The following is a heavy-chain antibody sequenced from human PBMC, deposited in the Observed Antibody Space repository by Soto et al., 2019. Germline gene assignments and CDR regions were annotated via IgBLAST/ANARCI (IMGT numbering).Heavy chain of an antibody. J-gene: IGHJ6*02. Sequence: QAQLVQSGSEVKRPGASVKVSCRSFDNTFTYYGINWVRQAPGQGLEWLGWISGYNANTKEAQKFQDRVSMTADTSTRTAYLEVRSLTADDPGVYFCAAPGGHHFGLDVWGQGTTVTVSS. CDR2: ISGYNANT. V-gene: IGHV1-18*01. CDR1: DNTFTYYG. CDR3: AAPGGHHFGLDV. D-gene: IGHD2-8*02.